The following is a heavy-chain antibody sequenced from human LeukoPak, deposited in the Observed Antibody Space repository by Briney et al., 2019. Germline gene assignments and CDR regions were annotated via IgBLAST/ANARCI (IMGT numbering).Heavy chain of an antibody. CDR1: GFTFSGSA. D-gene: IGHD5-18*01. J-gene: IGHJ4*02. Sequence: KPGGSLRLSCAASGFTFSGSAMHWVRQASGKGLEWVGRIRSKADSHATAYAPSVKGRFTISRDDSKNTAYLQMNSLKTEDTAVYYCTRLRGYSYDYWGQGTLVTVSS. CDR2: IRSKADSHAT. V-gene: IGHV3-73*01. CDR3: TRLRGYSYDY.